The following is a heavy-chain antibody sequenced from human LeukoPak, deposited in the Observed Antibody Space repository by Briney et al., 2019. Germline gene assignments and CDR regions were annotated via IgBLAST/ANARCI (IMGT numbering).Heavy chain of an antibody. CDR3: ARDNSVGDTAWWFDP. Sequence: GASVKVSCKASGYTFTSHYMHWVRQAPGQGLEWMGLINPTGGSTGYAQKFQGRVTMTRDMSTSTDYMELSSLRSEDTAVYYCARDNSVGDTAWWFDPWGQGTLVTVSS. D-gene: IGHD1-26*01. CDR2: INPTGGST. V-gene: IGHV1-46*01. CDR1: GYTFTSHY. J-gene: IGHJ5*02.